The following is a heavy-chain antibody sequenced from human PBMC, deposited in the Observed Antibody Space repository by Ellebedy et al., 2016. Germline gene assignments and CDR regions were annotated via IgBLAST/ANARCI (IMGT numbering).Heavy chain of an antibody. V-gene: IGHV4-59*06. Sequence: SETLSLXXTVSGGSISSYYWTWVRQHPGKGLEWIGYIYYSGSTSYNPSLKSRVTMSVDTSKNQFSLKLSSVTAADTAVYYCARDSSGSYDYWGQGTLVTVSS. CDR2: IYYSGST. CDR1: GGSISSYY. J-gene: IGHJ4*02. D-gene: IGHD1-26*01. CDR3: ARDSSGSYDY.